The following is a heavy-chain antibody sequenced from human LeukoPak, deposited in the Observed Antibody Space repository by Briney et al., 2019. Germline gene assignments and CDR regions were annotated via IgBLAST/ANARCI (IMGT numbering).Heavy chain of an antibody. CDR3: ARAEGYGGELDS. D-gene: IGHD4-23*01. CDR2: INGGGGST. V-gene: IGHV3-23*01. J-gene: IGHJ4*02. Sequence: PGGSLRLSCAASGFTFSSYAMNWVRQAPGKGPEWVSAINGGGGSTYYADSVKGRFTISRENSKNRLYLQMNSLRAEDTAVYYCARAEGYGGELDSWGQGTLVTVSS. CDR1: GFTFSSYA.